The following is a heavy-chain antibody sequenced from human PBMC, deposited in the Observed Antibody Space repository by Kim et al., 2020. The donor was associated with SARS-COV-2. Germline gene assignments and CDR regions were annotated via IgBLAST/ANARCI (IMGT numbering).Heavy chain of an antibody. J-gene: IGHJ4*02. CDR1: GGSISSSSYY. CDR2: IYYSGST. Sequence: SETLSLTCTVSGGSISSSSYYWGWIRQPPGKGLEWIGSIYYSGSTYYNPTLKSRVTISVDTSTNQFSLTLSPVTAADTAVYYCASGYGSGSYYKLRLTSYYCDYWGQGTLVTVCS. CDR3: ASGYGSGSYYKLRLTSYYCDY. D-gene: IGHD3-10*01. V-gene: IGHV4-39*01.